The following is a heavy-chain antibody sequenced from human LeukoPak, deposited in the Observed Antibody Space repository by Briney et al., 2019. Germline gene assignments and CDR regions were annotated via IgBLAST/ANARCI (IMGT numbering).Heavy chain of an antibody. CDR1: GFSFDDHGFSFDDHG. CDR2: INWDGGST. V-gene: IGHV3-20*04. Sequence: GGSLRLSCADSGFSFDDHGFSFDDHGMSWVRQVPGKGLEWVAGINWDGGSTGHGDAVKGRFTISRDNVEKSLYLQMNSLRVEDTALYYCARGDRSGWYFDGWGQGTLVTVSS. CDR3: ARGDRSGWYFDG. D-gene: IGHD6-19*01. J-gene: IGHJ4*02.